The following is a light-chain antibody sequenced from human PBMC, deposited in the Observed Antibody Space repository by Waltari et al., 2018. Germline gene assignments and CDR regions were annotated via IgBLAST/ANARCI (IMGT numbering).Light chain of an antibody. CDR3: SSQSSNDVVL. Sequence: QSALTHPASVSGSPGPSVTLFCAGPRNDLRGYNSVSLYQEHPGQAPRVIIYDVSDRPSGVSDRFSGSKSGNTASLTISGLQAEDEADYYCSSQSSNDVVLFGGGTKLTVL. V-gene: IGLV2-14*01. J-gene: IGLJ2*01. CDR2: DVS. CDR1: RNDLRGYNS.